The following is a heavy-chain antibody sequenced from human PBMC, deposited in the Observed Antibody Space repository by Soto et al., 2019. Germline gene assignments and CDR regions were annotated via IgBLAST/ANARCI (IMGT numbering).Heavy chain of an antibody. Sequence: EVQLVESGGGLVQPGGSLRLSCVVSGFSFSDHYMNWVRQAPGKGLEWVGRTRNKGNSYTTEYAAYVKDRFTISRDDSKNSLYRPMNSLKTEATTVYYCARERAVPGTECEYWGQGTLFTVPS. D-gene: IGHD6-19*01. CDR3: ARERAVPGTECEY. CDR1: GFSFSDHY. V-gene: IGHV3-72*01. J-gene: IGHJ4*02. CDR2: TRNKGNSYTT.